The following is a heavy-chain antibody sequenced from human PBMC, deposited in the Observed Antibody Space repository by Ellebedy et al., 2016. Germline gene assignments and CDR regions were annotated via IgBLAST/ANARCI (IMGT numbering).Heavy chain of an antibody. CDR3: TNAPTRRYYFES. Sequence: SLKISCAASGFIFDDYAMHWVRQVPGKGLEWVSGLSWDSAYIFYADSVKGRFTISRDNAKNSLYLQMNSLKTEDTALYYCTNAPTRRYYFESWGQGTLVTVSS. V-gene: IGHV3-9*01. CDR1: GFIFDDYA. J-gene: IGHJ4*02. CDR2: LSWDSAYI. D-gene: IGHD3-10*01.